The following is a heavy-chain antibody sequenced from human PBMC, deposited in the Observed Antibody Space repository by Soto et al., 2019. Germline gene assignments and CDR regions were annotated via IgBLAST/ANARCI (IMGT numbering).Heavy chain of an antibody. J-gene: IGHJ3*02. CDR2: VHPGDAET. CDR1: GYNFSSQW. CDR3: AKSDVLEI. D-gene: IGHD3-16*01. V-gene: IGHV5-51*01. Sequence: GESLKISCKGSGYNFSSQWIAWVRQKPGKGLEWMGIVHPGDAETRYSPSFQGQVTMSADKSIDTAYLQWSSLKASDTAIYYCAKSDVLEIWGQGTMVTVS.